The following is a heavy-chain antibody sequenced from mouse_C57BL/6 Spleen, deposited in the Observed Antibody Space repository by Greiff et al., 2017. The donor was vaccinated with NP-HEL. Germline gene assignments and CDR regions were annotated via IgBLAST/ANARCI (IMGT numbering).Heavy chain of an antibody. CDR2: IRNKANGYTT. J-gene: IGHJ1*03. Sequence: DVKLVESGGGLVQPGGSLSLSCAASGFTFTDYYMSWVRQPPGKALEWLGFIRNKANGYTTEYNASVKGRFTITRDNSQSILYLQMNALRAEDSATYYCARYTSNYSWYFDVWGTGTTVTVSS. CDR3: ARYTSNYSWYFDV. CDR1: GFTFTDYY. V-gene: IGHV7-3*01. D-gene: IGHD2-5*01.